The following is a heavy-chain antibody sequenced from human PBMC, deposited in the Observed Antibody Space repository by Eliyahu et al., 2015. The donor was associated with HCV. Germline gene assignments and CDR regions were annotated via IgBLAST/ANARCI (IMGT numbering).Heavy chain of an antibody. CDR3: ASPYCSSTSVYCYYYYGMDV. Sequence: EVQLVESGGGLTQPGGSLRLSCAASGFTGSSNYMRWVRQAPGKGLGWGXVIYSGGSTYXADSVKGRFTISRDNSKNTLYLQMNSLRAEDTAVYYCASPYCSSTSVYCYYYYGMDVWGQGTTVTVSS. V-gene: IGHV3-53*01. CDR1: GFTGSSNY. D-gene: IGHD2-2*01. J-gene: IGHJ6*02. CDR2: IYSGGST.